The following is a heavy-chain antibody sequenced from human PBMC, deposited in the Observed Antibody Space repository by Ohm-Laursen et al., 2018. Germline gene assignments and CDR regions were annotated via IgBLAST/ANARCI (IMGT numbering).Heavy chain of an antibody. J-gene: IGHJ4*02. CDR3: ARSRGYSYGSDY. V-gene: IGHV1-8*01. CDR2: MNPNSGNT. Sequence: ASVKVSCKASGYTFTSYDINWVRQATGQGLEWMGWMNPNSGNTGYAQKFQGRATMTRNTSISTAYMELSSLRSEDTAVYYCARSRGYSYGSDYWGQGTLVTVSS. CDR1: GYTFTSYD. D-gene: IGHD5-18*01.